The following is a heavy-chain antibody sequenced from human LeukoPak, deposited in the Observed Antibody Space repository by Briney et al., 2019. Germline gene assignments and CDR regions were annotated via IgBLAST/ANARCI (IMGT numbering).Heavy chain of an antibody. Sequence: SETLSLTCTVSGGSISSSSYYWGWIRQPPGKGLEWIGSIYYSGSTCYNPSLKSRVTISVDTSKNQFSLKLSSVTAADTAVYYCASSPEGGYCSSTSCYGAFDIWGQGTMVTVSS. CDR3: ASSPEGGYCSSTSCYGAFDI. CDR1: GGSISSSSYY. D-gene: IGHD2-2*01. V-gene: IGHV4-39*01. J-gene: IGHJ3*02. CDR2: IYYSGST.